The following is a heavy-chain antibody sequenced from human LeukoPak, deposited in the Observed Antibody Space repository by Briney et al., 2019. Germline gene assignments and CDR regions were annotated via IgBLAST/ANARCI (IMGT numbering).Heavy chain of an antibody. CDR1: GYTFTSYY. CDR2: INPSGGRT. D-gene: IGHD4-17*01. Sequence: ASVKVSCKASGYTFTSYYMHWVRQAPGQGLEWMGIINPSGGRTSYAQKFQGRVTMTRDTSTSTVYMELRSLRSDDTAVYYCARGGTVLRPNSPYDYWSQGTLVTVSS. J-gene: IGHJ4*02. CDR3: ARGGTVLRPNSPYDY. V-gene: IGHV1-46*01.